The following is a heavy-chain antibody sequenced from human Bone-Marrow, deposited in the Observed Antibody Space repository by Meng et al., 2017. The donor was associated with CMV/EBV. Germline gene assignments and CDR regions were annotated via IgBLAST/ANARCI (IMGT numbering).Heavy chain of an antibody. Sequence: YAIRWVRQAPGQGLAWMGGIIPILGIANYAQTFQGRLTITADKSPSTAYMELSSLRSEDTAVYYCARGELDIVVVPAANYYYYGMDVWGQGTTVTVSS. CDR3: ARGELDIVVVPAANYYYYGMDV. V-gene: IGHV1-69*10. J-gene: IGHJ6*02. CDR1: YA. D-gene: IGHD2-2*03. CDR2: IIPILGIA.